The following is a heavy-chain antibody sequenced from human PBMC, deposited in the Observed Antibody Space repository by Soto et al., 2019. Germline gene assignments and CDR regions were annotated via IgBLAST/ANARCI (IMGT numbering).Heavy chain of an antibody. V-gene: IGHV1-18*01. D-gene: IGHD1-1*01. J-gene: IGHJ4*02. Sequence: QGHLVQSGAEVKKPGASVKVSCKGSGYGFTTYGITWVRQALGQGLEWMAWISAHNGNTNYAQKLQGRVTVTRDTSPITAYMELRSLRSDDTAVYYCARGRYGDYWGQGALVTVSS. CDR1: GYGFTTYG. CDR3: ARGRYGDY. CDR2: ISAHNGNT.